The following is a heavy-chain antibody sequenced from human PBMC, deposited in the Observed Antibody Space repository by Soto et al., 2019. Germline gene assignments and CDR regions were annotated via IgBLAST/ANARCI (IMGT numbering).Heavy chain of an antibody. J-gene: IGHJ4*02. Sequence: ASVKVSCKASGYTFTGYFIHWVRQAPGQGLEWMGWINPKSGGTNYAQNFQGRVTLTRDTSITTAYMEVNSLRSDDTAVYYCTKESSSGWSPFDSWGQGTLVTV. D-gene: IGHD6-19*01. CDR3: TKESSSGWSPFDS. CDR1: GYTFTGYF. V-gene: IGHV1-2*02. CDR2: INPKSGGT.